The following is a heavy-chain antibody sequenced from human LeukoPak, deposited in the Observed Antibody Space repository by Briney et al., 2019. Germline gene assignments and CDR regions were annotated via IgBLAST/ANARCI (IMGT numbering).Heavy chain of an antibody. D-gene: IGHD2-2*01. CDR2: IYTSGST. CDR3: ARDPASFYCSSTSCYATLGYFDY. CDR1: GGSISSYY. V-gene: IGHV4-4*07. Sequence: SETLSLTCTVSGGSISSYYWSWIRQPAGKGLEWIGRIYTSGSTNYNPSLKSRVTMSVDTSKNQFSLKLSSVTAADTAVYYCARDPASFYCSSTSCYATLGYFDYWGQGTLVTVSS. J-gene: IGHJ4*02.